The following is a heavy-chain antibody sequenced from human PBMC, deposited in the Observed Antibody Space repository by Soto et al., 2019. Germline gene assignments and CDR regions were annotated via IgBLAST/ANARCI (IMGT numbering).Heavy chain of an antibody. Sequence: LRLSCAASGFTVSSNYMSWVRQPPGKGLEWVSVMYSSGNTYYAGSVKGRFIMSRDNSNNTLYLQMNSLRTDDTAVYYCARSNDGLDVAGHFDYWGQATLVTVSS. CDR1: GFTVSSNY. D-gene: IGHD6-19*01. CDR2: MYSSGNT. CDR3: ARSNDGLDVAGHFDY. J-gene: IGHJ4*02. V-gene: IGHV3-66*01.